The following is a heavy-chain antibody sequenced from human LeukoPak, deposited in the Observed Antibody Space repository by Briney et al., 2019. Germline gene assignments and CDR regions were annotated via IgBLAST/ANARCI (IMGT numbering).Heavy chain of an antibody. CDR1: GFTFRSFS. CDR3: ARDPYSGSYGDYYYYYMDV. J-gene: IGHJ6*03. D-gene: IGHD1-26*01. V-gene: IGHV3-21*01. Sequence: PGGSLRLSCAASGFTFRSFSMNWVRQAPGKGLEWVSSISSSSSYIYYADSVKGRFTISRDNAENSLYLQMNSLRAEDTAVYYCARDPYSGSYGDYYYYYMDVWGKGTTVTISS. CDR2: ISSSSSYI.